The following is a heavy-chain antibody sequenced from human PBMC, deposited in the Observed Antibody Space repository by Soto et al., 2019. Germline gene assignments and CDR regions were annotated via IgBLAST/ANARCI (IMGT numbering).Heavy chain of an antibody. V-gene: IGHV3-21*01. Sequence: EVQLVESGGGLVKPGGSLRLSCAASGFTFSSYSMNWVRQAPGKGLEWVSSISSSSSYIYYADSVKGRFTISRDNAKNSLYLKMNSLRAEDTAVYYCARARVWEYFDYWGQGTLVTVSS. J-gene: IGHJ4*02. CDR3: ARARVWEYFDY. CDR1: GFTFSSYS. CDR2: ISSSSSYI. D-gene: IGHD3-16*01.